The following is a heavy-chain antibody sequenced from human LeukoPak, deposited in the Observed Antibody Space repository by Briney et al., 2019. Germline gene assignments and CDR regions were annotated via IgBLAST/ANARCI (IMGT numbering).Heavy chain of an antibody. V-gene: IGHV4-34*01. CDR1: GGSFSGYY. CDR3: ARRGLYVLRYFGWLPSRYNWFDP. Sequence: PSETLSLTCAVYGGSFSGYYWSWIRQPPGKGLEWIGHIYTGGSFNYNPSLKSRVTISVDTSKNQFSLKLSSVTAADTAVYYCARRGLYVLRYFGWLPSRYNWFDPWGQGTLVTVSS. CDR2: IYTGGSF. D-gene: IGHD3-9*01. J-gene: IGHJ5*02.